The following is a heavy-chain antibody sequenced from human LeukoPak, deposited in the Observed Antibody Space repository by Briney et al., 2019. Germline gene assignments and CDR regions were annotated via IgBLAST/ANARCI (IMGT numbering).Heavy chain of an antibody. Sequence: VASVTVSCTASGYTFTGYYMHWVRQAPGQGLEWMGWINPNSGGTNYAQKFQGRVTMTRDTSISTAYMELSRLRSDDTAVYYCARGYCSSTSCYHWFDPWGQGTLVTVSS. CDR1: GYTFTGYY. CDR3: ARGYCSSTSCYHWFDP. J-gene: IGHJ5*02. V-gene: IGHV1-2*02. D-gene: IGHD2-2*01. CDR2: INPNSGGT.